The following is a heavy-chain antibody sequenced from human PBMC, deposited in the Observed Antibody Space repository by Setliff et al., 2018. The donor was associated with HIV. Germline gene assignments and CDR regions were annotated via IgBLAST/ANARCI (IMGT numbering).Heavy chain of an antibody. CDR3: ARQAWHYDRDGYFIDY. Sequence: SETLSLTCSVSGYSINNGYYWGWIRQPPGKGLEWVATIYQTGNTYYSPSFKSRVTVSMDMSRNQFSVKLNSATAADTAVYYCARQAWHYDRDGYFIDYWGQGMLVTVSS. CDR1: GYSINNGYY. D-gene: IGHD3-22*01. V-gene: IGHV4-38-2*02. CDR2: IYQTGNT. J-gene: IGHJ4*02.